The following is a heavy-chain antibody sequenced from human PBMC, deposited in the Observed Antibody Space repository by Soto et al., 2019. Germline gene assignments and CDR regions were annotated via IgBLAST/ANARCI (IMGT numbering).Heavy chain of an antibody. CDR3: ARGGPYSNYYYYYGMDV. CDR1: GGSISSYY. Sequence: SETLSLTCTASGGSISSYYWSWIRQPAGKGLEWIGRIYTSGSTNYNPSLKSRVTMSVDTSKNQFSLKLSSVTAADTAVYYCARGGPYSNYYYYYGMDVWGQGTTVTVSS. CDR2: IYTSGST. V-gene: IGHV4-4*07. J-gene: IGHJ6*02. D-gene: IGHD4-4*01.